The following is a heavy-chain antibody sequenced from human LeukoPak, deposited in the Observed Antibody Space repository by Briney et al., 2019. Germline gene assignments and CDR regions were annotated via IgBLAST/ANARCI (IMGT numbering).Heavy chain of an antibody. Sequence: GESLRISCKGSGYSFTSYWISWVRQMPGKGLEWMGRIDPSDSYTNYSPSFEGHVIISADNSISTAYLQWSSLKASDTAMYYCARVIRGYDWGYFDYWGQGTLVTVSS. D-gene: IGHD5-12*01. J-gene: IGHJ4*02. CDR1: GYSFTSYW. CDR2: IDPSDSYT. V-gene: IGHV5-10-1*01. CDR3: ARVIRGYDWGYFDY.